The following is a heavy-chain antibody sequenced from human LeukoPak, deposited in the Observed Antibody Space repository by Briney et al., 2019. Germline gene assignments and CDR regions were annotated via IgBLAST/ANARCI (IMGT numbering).Heavy chain of an antibody. D-gene: IGHD5-12*01. Sequence: GGSLRLSCAASGFSFKDYAMHWVRQSPGKGLEWVAVTSYDESTKYYVDSVRGRFTISRDNSKSTLFLQMNSLRDEDTAFYYCARDRDWLRDFDYWGQGTLVIVSS. CDR3: ARDRDWLRDFDY. CDR1: GFSFKDYA. CDR2: TSYDESTK. V-gene: IGHV3-30*04. J-gene: IGHJ4*02.